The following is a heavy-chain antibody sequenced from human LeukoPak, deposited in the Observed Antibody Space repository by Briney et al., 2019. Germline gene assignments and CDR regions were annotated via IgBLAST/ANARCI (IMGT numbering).Heavy chain of an antibody. J-gene: IGHJ4*02. CDR2: ISSSSSYI. CDR1: GFTVSSTY. Sequence: GGSLRLSCAASGFTVSSTYMNWVRQAPGKGLEWVSSISSSSSYIYYADSVKGRFTISRDNAKNSLYLQMNSLRAEDTAVYYCARPVRGGYFDYWGQGTLVTVSS. V-gene: IGHV3-21*01. D-gene: IGHD3-10*01. CDR3: ARPVRGGYFDY.